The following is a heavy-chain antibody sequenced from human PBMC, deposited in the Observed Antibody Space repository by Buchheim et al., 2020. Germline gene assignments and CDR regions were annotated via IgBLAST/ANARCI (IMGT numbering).Heavy chain of an antibody. CDR1: GFTFSSYA. CDR2: ISGSGGST. J-gene: IGHJ5*02. V-gene: IGHV3-23*01. D-gene: IGHD2-15*01. CDR3: AKKGGGYCSGGSCYRWFDP. Sequence: EVQLLESGGGLVQPGGSLRLSCAASGFTFSSYAMSWVRQAPGKGLEWVSAISGSGGSTYYADSVKGRFTISRDNSKNTLYLQRNSLRAEDTAVYYCAKKGGGYCSGGSCYRWFDPWGQGTL.